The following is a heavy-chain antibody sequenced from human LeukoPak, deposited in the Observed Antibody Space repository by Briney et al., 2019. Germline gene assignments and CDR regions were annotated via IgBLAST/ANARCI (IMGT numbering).Heavy chain of an antibody. V-gene: IGHV3-7*01. Sequence: PGGSLRLSCVTSGSTFRNYWMSWVRQAPGKGLEWVAHINQDGSEKYYLDSVKGRFTLSRDNSKNSLYLQMNSLRAEDTAVYYCARWGVRWLQLPEQPDTPFDYWGQGTLVTVSS. J-gene: IGHJ4*02. CDR3: ARWGVRWLQLPEQPDTPFDY. CDR2: INQDGSEK. CDR1: GSTFRNYW. D-gene: IGHD5-24*01.